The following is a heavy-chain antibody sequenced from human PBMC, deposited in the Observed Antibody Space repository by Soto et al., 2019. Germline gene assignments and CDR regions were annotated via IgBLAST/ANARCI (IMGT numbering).Heavy chain of an antibody. D-gene: IGHD6-13*01. Sequence: GGSLRLSCAASGFTFSSYGMHWVRQAPGKGLEWVAVISYDGSNKYYADSVKGRFTISRDNSKNTLYLQMNSLRAEDTAVYYCAKDRKSSSWHLYYYYYYGMEVWGQGTTVTVS. J-gene: IGHJ6*02. CDR1: GFTFSSYG. V-gene: IGHV3-30*18. CDR2: ISYDGSNK. CDR3: AKDRKSSSWHLYYYYYYGMEV.